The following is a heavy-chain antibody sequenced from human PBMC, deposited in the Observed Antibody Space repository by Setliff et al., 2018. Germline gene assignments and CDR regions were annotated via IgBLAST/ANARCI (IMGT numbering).Heavy chain of an antibody. CDR2: VFYTEGT. D-gene: IGHD3-22*01. V-gene: IGHV4-39*07. CDR1: GGSLTGTSNY. CDR3: AREPSVTLIAVVPWYFDY. Sequence: PSETLSLTCTVSGGSLTGTSNYWAWIRQPPGKGLEWIGSVFYTEGTHYNESLKSRLAISLDTSKNQFSLRLSSVTAEDTAVYYCAREPSVTLIAVVPWYFDYWGQGTLVTVSS. J-gene: IGHJ4*02.